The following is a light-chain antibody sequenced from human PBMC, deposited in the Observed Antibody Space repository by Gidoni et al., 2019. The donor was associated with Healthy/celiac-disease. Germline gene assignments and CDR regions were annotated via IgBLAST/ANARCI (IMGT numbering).Light chain of an antibody. Sequence: DIQMTQSPSSLSPSVGDRVTITCRASQSISSYLNSYQQKPGKAPKLLIYAASSLQSGVPSRFSGSGSGTDFTLTISSLQPEDFATYYCQQSYSTSPLSFGGGTKVEIK. J-gene: IGKJ4*01. CDR2: AAS. CDR3: QQSYSTSPLS. V-gene: IGKV1-39*01. CDR1: QSISSY.